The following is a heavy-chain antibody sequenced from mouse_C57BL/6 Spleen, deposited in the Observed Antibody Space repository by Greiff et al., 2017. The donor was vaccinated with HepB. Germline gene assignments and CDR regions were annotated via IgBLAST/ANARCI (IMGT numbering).Heavy chain of an antibody. CDR1: GYAFSSSW. J-gene: IGHJ4*01. CDR3: ATGGYAMDY. V-gene: IGHV1-82*01. CDR2: IYPGDGDT. Sequence: QVQLKESGPELVKPGASVKISCKASGYAFSSSWMNWVKQRPGKGLEWIGRIYPGDGDTNYNGKFKGKATLTADKSSSTAYMQLSSLTSEDSAVYFCATGGYAMDYWGQGTSVTVSS.